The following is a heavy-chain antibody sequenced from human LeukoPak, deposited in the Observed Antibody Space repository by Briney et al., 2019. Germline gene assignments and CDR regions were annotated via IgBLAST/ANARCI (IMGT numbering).Heavy chain of an antibody. D-gene: IGHD2-15*01. CDR3: ARLGCSGGSCYFYFDY. CDR2: INHSGST. V-gene: IGHV4-34*01. J-gene: IGHJ4*02. CDR1: GGSFSGYY. Sequence: SETLSLTCAVYGGSFSGYYWSWIRHPPGKGLEWIGEINHSGSTNYNPSLKSRVTISVDTSKNQFSLKLSSVTAADTAVYYCARLGCSGGSCYFYFDYWGQGTLVTVSS.